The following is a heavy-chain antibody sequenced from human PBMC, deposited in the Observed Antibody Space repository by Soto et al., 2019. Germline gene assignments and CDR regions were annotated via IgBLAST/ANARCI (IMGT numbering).Heavy chain of an antibody. CDR2: IYYSGST. CDR3: AREGRIAAAGRFCY. Sequence: PSETLSLTCTVSGGSISSGDYYWSWIRQVPGKGLEWIGYIYYSGSTYYNPSLKSRVAMSVDTSKNQFSLKLSSVTAADAAIYYCAREGRIAAAGRFCYWGQGTLVTVSS. J-gene: IGHJ4*02. V-gene: IGHV4-31*03. D-gene: IGHD6-13*01. CDR1: GGSISSGDYY.